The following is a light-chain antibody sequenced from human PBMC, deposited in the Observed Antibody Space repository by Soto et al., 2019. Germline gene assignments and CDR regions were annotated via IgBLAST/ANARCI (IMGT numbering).Light chain of an antibody. CDR2: GAS. CDR1: QSVSSN. J-gene: IGKJ1*01. V-gene: IGKV3D-15*01. Sequence: EIVMTQSPATLSVSPGERATLSCRASQSVSSNLAWYQQKPGQAPRLLIYGASIRATGIPARFSGSGSGTEFTLTISSLQSEDFGVYYCQQYNNWWTFGQGTKVEIK. CDR3: QQYNNWWT.